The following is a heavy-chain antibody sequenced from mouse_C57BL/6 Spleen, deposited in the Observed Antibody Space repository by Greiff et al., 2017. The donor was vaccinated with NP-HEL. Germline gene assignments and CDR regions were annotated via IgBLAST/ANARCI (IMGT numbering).Heavy chain of an antibody. CDR3: ARHGGAVVPDYYAMDY. CDR1: GFTFSSYG. D-gene: IGHD1-1*01. CDR2: ISSGGSYT. Sequence: EVMLVESGGDLVKPGGSLKLSCAASGFTFSSYGMSWVRQTPDKRLEWVATISSGGSYTYYPDSVKGRFTISRDNAKNTLYLQMSSLKSEDTAMYYCARHGGAVVPDYYAMDYWGQGTSVTVSS. J-gene: IGHJ4*01. V-gene: IGHV5-6*01.